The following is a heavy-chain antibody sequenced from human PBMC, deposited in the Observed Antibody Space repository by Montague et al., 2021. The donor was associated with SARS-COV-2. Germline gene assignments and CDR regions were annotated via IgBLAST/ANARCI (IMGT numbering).Heavy chain of an antibody. CDR2: INSNGGT. J-gene: IGHJ4*02. CDR3: ARGLTDVTVILVFVGASLYFDS. D-gene: IGHD3-22*01. Sequence: SETLSLTRTVSGGSISSHFWSFIRQPPGKGLEWIGYINSNGGTNXNPSLRSRVTISVDTSKNQFSLKLSSLTAADTAVYYCARGLTDVTVILVFVGASLYFDSWGQGALVTVSS. CDR1: GGSISSHF. V-gene: IGHV4-59*11.